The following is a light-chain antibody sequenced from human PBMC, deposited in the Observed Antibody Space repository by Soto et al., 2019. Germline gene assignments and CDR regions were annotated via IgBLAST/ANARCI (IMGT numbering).Light chain of an antibody. CDR2: AAS. CDR1: QSVSSSY. J-gene: IGKJ2*01. Sequence: EIVLTQSPGTLPLSPGERATLSCRASQSVSSSYLAWYQQKPGQAPRLLIYAASSRATGIPDRFSGSGSGTDFTLTISRLEPDDFAVYYCQQYGSSPLYAFGKGTKLEIK. V-gene: IGKV3-20*01. CDR3: QQYGSSPLYA.